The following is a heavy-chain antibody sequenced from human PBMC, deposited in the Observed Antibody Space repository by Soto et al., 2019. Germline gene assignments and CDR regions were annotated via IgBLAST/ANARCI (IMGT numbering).Heavy chain of an antibody. CDR3: ARDANGDYGY. J-gene: IGHJ4*02. CDR2: INPNSGGT. CDR1: GYTFTGYD. V-gene: IGHV1-2*02. D-gene: IGHD4-17*01. Sequence: QVQLVQSGAEVKKPGASVKVSCKASGYTFTGYDMHWVRQAPGQGLEWMGWINPNSGGTNYAQKLQGSGTMTTDTSISTAYMELSRLLSYDTAVDYCARDANGDYGYWGQGTLVTVSS.